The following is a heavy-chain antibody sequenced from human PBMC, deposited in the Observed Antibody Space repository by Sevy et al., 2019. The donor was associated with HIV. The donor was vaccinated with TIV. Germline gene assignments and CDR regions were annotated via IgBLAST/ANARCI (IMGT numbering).Heavy chain of an antibody. V-gene: IGHV4-61*02. CDR3: ASSAWGDLDWRLEY. Sequence: QTLSLTCTVSGDSISSGNYYWSWIRQPVGKKLEWIGRIYVSGRTNHNPSLKSRVTLSLDTSKNQFSLKLNSVTAADTAMYYCASSAWGDLDWRLEYWGQGFLVTVSS. CDR1: GDSISSGNYY. CDR2: IYVSGRT. J-gene: IGHJ4*02. D-gene: IGHD3-9*01.